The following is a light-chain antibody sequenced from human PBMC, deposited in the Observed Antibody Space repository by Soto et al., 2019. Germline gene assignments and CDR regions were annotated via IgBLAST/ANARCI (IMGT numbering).Light chain of an antibody. V-gene: IGKV3-11*01. Sequence: EIVLTQAPATLSLSPGERATLYCRASQSVSSYLACYQQNPGQAPRLLIYDASNRATGIPARFSGSGSGTDFTPTISSLEPEDFAVYYCQQRSNWPMVTFGQGTRLETK. CDR2: DAS. J-gene: IGKJ5*01. CDR1: QSVSSY. CDR3: QQRSNWPMVT.